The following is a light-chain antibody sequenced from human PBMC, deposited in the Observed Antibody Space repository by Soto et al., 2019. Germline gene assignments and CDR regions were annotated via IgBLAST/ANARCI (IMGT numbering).Light chain of an antibody. CDR3: QQRSNWVT. CDR1: QNVTKY. J-gene: IGKJ4*01. CDR2: DSS. Sequence: EILLAQSPDTLSLSPGERATLSCGASQNVTKYLAWYQQKPGQAPRLLIYDSSNRATGVPARFIGSGSGTNFTLTISRLEPEDFAVYYCQQRSNWVTFGGGTKVEI. V-gene: IGKV3-11*01.